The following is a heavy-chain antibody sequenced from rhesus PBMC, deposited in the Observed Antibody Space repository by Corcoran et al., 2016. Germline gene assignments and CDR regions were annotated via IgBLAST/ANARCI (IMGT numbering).Heavy chain of an antibody. CDR2: FSWNSGTI. J-gene: IGHJ5-2*02. CDR3: TRDGPYNSLDV. D-gene: IGHD3-3*01. CDR1: GFTFDDYA. V-gene: IGHV3-134*01. Sequence: DVQLVESGGGLVKPGGSLRLSCAASGFTFDDYAMSWVRQAPGKGLEWVARFSWNSGTIYYADSVKGRFTISRDNAKNSLFLQMDRLRAEDTAVYYCTRDGPYNSLDVWGRGVLVTVSS.